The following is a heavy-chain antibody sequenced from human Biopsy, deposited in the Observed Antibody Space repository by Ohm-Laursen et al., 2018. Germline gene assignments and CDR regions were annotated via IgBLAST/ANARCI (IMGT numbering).Heavy chain of an antibody. V-gene: IGHV3-21*06. CDR1: GVTLSGYA. CDR3: ATAAYAPPYFDL. Sequence: SLRLSCSASGVTLSGYAMNWVRQAPGKGLEWVSSITCGGNYINYADSVRGRFTISRDNSKNSVYLVMSSLRAEDTAVYFCATAAYAPPYFDLWGRGTVVTVSS. D-gene: IGHD4-17*01. CDR2: ITCGGNYI. J-gene: IGHJ4*02.